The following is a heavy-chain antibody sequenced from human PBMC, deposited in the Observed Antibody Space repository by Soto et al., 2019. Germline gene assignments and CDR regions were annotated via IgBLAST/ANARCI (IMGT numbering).Heavy chain of an antibody. D-gene: IGHD6-6*01. CDR3: ARSLYSSSSSSHYYGMDV. J-gene: IGHJ6*02. CDR1: GGTFSSYA. CDR2: IIPIFGTA. V-gene: IGHV1-69*13. Sequence: AVKVSCKASGGTFSSYAISWVRQAPGQGLEWMGGIIPIFGTANYAQKFQGRVTITADESTSTAYMELSSLRSEDTAVYYCARSLYSSSSSSHYYGMDVWGQGTTVTVSS.